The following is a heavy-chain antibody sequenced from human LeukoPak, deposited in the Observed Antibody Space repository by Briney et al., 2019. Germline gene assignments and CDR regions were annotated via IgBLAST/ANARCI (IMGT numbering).Heavy chain of an antibody. V-gene: IGHV3-23*01. CDR3: GIRDTSDYYVF. CDR1: GFTFSSYA. CDR2: TGSNGVT. Sequence: GGSLRLSCAASGFTFSSYAMSWVRQAPGKGLEWVSATGSNGVTYYADSVKGRFTISRDNSKNALYLQMNGLRADDTAVYYCGIRDTSDYYVFWGQGTLVTVSS. D-gene: IGHD3-22*01. J-gene: IGHJ4*02.